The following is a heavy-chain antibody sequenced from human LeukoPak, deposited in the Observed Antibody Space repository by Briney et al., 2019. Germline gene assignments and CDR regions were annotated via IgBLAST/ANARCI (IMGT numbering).Heavy chain of an antibody. J-gene: IGHJ4*02. CDR3: AAIWPFDY. D-gene: IGHD2-2*02. Sequence: SVKVSCKASGGTFSSYTISWVRQAPGQGLEWMGRIIPILGIANSAQKFQGRVTITADTSTSPAYMELCSLRSEDTAVYYFAAIWPFDYWGQGTLVTVSS. CDR2: IIPILGIA. CDR1: GGTFSSYT. V-gene: IGHV1-69*02.